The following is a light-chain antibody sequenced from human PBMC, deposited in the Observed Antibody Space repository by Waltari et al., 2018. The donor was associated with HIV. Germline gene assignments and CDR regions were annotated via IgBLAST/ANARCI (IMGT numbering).Light chain of an antibody. Sequence: EIVLTQSPGTLSLSPGERATLSCRASQSVSSSYLAWYQQKPGQAPRLLIYGASSSATGNPERFSGSGAGIDFTLTSSRLEPEDCAVYYCQQYGSSPPYTFGQGTKLEIK. CDR1: QSVSSSY. J-gene: IGKJ2*01. V-gene: IGKV3-20*01. CDR3: QQYGSSPPYT. CDR2: GAS.